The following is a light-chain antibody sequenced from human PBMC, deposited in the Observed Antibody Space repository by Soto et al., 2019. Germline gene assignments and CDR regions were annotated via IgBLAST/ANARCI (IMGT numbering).Light chain of an antibody. Sequence: DIQMTQSPSTLSASVGDRVTITCRASQAISSRLAWYQQKPGKAPKLLIYKTSTLEGGVPSKFSGSGSRTEFTLTISSLQPDDVAIYYCQHYDTYSPFGGGTKVEIK. CDR2: KTS. CDR3: QHYDTYSP. CDR1: QAISSR. V-gene: IGKV1-5*03. J-gene: IGKJ4*02.